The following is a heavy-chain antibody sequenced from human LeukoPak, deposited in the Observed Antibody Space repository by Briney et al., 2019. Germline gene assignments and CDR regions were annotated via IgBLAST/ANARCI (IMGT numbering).Heavy chain of an antibody. CDR1: GFTFSNAW. V-gene: IGHV3-15*01. J-gene: IGHJ4*02. D-gene: IGHD4-17*01. CDR2: IKSKTDGGTT. Sequence: PGGSLRLSCAASGFTFSNAWMSWVRQAPGKGLEWVGRIKSKTDGGTTDYAAPVKGRFTISRDDSKNTLYLQMNSLKTEDTAVYYCTTDMQGGFDYGVDYWGQGTLVTVSS. CDR3: TTDMQGGFDYGVDY.